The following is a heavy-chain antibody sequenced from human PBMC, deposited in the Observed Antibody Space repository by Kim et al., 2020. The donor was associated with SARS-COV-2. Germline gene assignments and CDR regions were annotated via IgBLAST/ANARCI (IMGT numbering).Heavy chain of an antibody. D-gene: IGHD3-16*01. CDR1: GGTFSSYA. V-gene: IGHV1-69*06. CDR2: IIPIFGTA. J-gene: IGHJ4*02. Sequence: SVKVSCKSSGGTFSSYAISWVRQAPGQGLEWMGGIIPIFGTANYAQKFQGRVTITADKSTSTAYMDLSSLRSEDTAVYYCAREGGGATPFDYWGQGTLVTVSS. CDR3: AREGGGATPFDY.